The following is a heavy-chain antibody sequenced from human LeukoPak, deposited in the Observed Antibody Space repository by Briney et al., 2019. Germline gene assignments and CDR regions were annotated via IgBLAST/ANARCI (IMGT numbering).Heavy chain of an antibody. Sequence: SETLSLTCTVSGGSISSGGYYWSWIRQHPGKGLEWIGYIYYSGSTYYNPSLKSRVTISVDTSKNQFSLKLSSVTAADTAVYYFARAGSRNGWEPILVSFDYWGQGTLVTVSS. J-gene: IGHJ4*02. CDR2: IYYSGST. CDR1: GGSISSGGYY. D-gene: IGHD1-26*01. CDR3: ARAGSRNGWEPILVSFDY. V-gene: IGHV4-31*03.